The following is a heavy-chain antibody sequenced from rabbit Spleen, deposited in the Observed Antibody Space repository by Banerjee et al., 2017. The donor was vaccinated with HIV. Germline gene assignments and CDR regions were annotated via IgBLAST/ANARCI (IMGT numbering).Heavy chain of an antibody. CDR3: ARAIVPWLGLTRLDL. V-gene: IGHV1S47*01. Sequence: QEQLVESGGGLVQPGGSLKLSCKASGFDFSSYGVSWVRQAPGKGLEWIGYIDPVFGNTYYASWVNGRFTISSDNAQSTVDLKMTSLTAADTATYFCARAIVPWLGLTRLDLWGPGTLVTVS. CDR2: IDPVFGNT. J-gene: IGHJ3*01. D-gene: IGHD4-1*01. CDR1: GFDFSSYG.